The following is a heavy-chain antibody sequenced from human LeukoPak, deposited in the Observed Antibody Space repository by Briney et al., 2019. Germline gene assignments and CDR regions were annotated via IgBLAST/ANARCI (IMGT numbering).Heavy chain of an antibody. V-gene: IGHV1-46*01. CDR1: GYTFTSNY. D-gene: IGHD3-16*02. Sequence: GASVKVSCKAFGYTFTSNYMHWVRQAPGQGPEWMGVISPSGGSTTYAQKFQGRVTLTRDMSTSTDYLELSSLRSEDTAVYYCARGYDYVWGSYRRSYYMDVWGKGTTVTISS. CDR2: ISPSGGST. J-gene: IGHJ6*03. CDR3: ARGYDYVWGSYRRSYYMDV.